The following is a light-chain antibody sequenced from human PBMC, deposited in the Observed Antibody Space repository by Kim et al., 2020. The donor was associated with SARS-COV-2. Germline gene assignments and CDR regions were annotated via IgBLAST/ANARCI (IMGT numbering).Light chain of an antibody. CDR1: QSISSW. J-gene: IGKJ2*01. CDR3: QQYNSPYT. V-gene: IGKV1-5*03. Sequence: LAAPVGDRVTITCRASQSISSWLAWYQQKPGKAPKLLIYKASSLESGVPSRFSGSGSGTEFTLTISSLQPDDFATYYCQQYNSPYTFGQGTKLEI. CDR2: KAS.